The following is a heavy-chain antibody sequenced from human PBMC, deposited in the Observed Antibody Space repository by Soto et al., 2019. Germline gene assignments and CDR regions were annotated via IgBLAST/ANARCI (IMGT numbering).Heavy chain of an antibody. CDR2: IHGTSGYI. CDR1: GFTFSSYS. CDR3: ARDTNFFASGSGVDN. Sequence: ESGGGLVKPGGSLRLSCAASGFTFSSYSMNWVRQAPGKGLEWVSSIHGTSGYIHYADSVQGRFTISRDNAKNSLYLQMNSLRAEDTAVYYCARDTNFFASGSGVDNWGQGTLVTVSS. J-gene: IGHJ4*02. V-gene: IGHV3-21*01. D-gene: IGHD3-10*01.